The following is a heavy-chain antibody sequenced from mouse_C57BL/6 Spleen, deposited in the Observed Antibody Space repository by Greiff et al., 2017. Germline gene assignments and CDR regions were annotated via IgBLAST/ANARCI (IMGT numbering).Heavy chain of an antibody. D-gene: IGHD2-10*02. Sequence: VQLQQSGPELVKPGDSVKISCKASGYSFTGYFMNWVMQSHGKSLEWIGRINPYNGDTFYNQKFKGKATLTVDKSSSTAHMELRSLTSEDSAVYYCARRGESPRAMDYWGQGTSVTVSS. CDR3: ARRGESPRAMDY. V-gene: IGHV1-20*01. CDR1: GYSFTGYF. CDR2: INPYNGDT. J-gene: IGHJ4*01.